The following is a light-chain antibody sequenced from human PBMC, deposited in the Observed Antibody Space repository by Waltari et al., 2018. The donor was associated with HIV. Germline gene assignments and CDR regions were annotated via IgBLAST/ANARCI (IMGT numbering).Light chain of an antibody. CDR3: QQYYSNSYT. J-gene: IGKJ2*01. Sequence: GSLGERATINCKSSQSVLYSSNNKNYLAWYQQKPGQPPKLLIYWASTRESGVPDRFSGSGSGTDFTLTISSLQTEDVAVYYCQQYYSNSYTFGQGTKLEIK. CDR2: WAS. CDR1: QSVLYSSNNKNY. V-gene: IGKV4-1*01.